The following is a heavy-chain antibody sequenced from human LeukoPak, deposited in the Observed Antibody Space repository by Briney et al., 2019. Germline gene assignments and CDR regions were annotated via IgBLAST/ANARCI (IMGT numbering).Heavy chain of an antibody. CDR3: AKDTLRGYSYGFHNYMDV. CDR1: GFTFDDYA. CDR2: ISGDGGST. V-gene: IGHV3-43*02. J-gene: IGHJ6*03. Sequence: GGSLRLSCAASGFTFDDYAMHWVRQAPGKGLEWVSLISGDGGSTYYADSVKGRFTISRDNSKNSLYLQMNSLRTEDTALYYCAKDTLRGYSYGFHNYMDVWRKGTTVTVSS. D-gene: IGHD5-18*01.